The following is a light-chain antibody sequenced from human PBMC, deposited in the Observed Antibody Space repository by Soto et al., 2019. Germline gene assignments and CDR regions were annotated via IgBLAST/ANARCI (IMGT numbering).Light chain of an antibody. V-gene: IGLV1-44*01. J-gene: IGLJ3*02. CDR1: SSNIGSNT. CDR2: SNN. CDR3: AAWDDSLNGWV. Sequence: QSVLTQPPSASGTPGQRVTISCSGSSSNIGSNTVNWYQQIPGTAPKLLIYSNNQRPSGVPDRFSGSKSGTSASLAISVLQSEDEADYYCAAWDDSLNGWVFGGGTKVTVL.